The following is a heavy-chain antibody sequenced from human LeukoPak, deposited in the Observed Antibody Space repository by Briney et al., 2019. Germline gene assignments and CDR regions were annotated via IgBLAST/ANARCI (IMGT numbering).Heavy chain of an antibody. D-gene: IGHD2-2*02. CDR2: IYYSGST. J-gene: IGHJ5*02. CDR3: ASTVVPAAIGWFDP. Sequence: KPSETLSLTCTVSGGSISSGGYYWSWIRQHPGKGLEWIGYIYYSGSTYYNPSLKSRVTISVDTSKNQFSLKLSSVTAADTAVYYCASTVVPAAIGWFDPWGQGTLVTVSS. CDR1: GGSISSGGYY. V-gene: IGHV4-31*03.